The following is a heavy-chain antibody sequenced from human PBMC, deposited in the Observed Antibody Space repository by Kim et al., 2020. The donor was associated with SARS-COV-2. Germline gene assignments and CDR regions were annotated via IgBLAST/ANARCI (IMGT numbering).Heavy chain of an antibody. V-gene: IGHV3-7*01. CDR3: VTDCSYYGCRGY. J-gene: IGHJ4*02. D-gene: IGHD3-10*01. Sequence: YYANSVEGRFTVTRDNANNALYLQMDSLRDEDTAVYYCVTDCSYYGCRGYWGPGTLVTVSS.